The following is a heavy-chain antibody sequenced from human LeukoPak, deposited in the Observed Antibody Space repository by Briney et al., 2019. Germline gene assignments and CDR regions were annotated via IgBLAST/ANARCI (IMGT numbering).Heavy chain of an antibody. V-gene: IGHV3-23*01. D-gene: IGHD3-22*01. J-gene: IGHJ4*02. Sequence: GGSLRLSCAASGFTFSSYAMSWVRQAPGKGLEWVSAISGSGGSTYCADSVKGRFTISRGNSKNTLYLQMNSLRAEDTAVYYCAKDPTYYYDSSGYYYAYWGQGTLVTVSS. CDR3: AKDPTYYYDSSGYYYAY. CDR2: ISGSGGST. CDR1: GFTFSSYA.